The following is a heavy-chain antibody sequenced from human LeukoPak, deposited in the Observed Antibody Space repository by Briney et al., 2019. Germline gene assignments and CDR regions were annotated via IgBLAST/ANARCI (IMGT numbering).Heavy chain of an antibody. V-gene: IGHV3-73*01. CDR2: IRSKANSYAT. Sequence: GGSLSLSCAASGFTFSGSAMHWVRQASGKGLEWVGRIRSKANSYATAYAASVKGRFTISRDDSKNTAYLQMNSLKTEDTAMYYCTRLRDTVGASLGGQGTLVTVSS. CDR1: GFTFSGSA. CDR3: TRLRDTVGASL. D-gene: IGHD1-26*01. J-gene: IGHJ4*02.